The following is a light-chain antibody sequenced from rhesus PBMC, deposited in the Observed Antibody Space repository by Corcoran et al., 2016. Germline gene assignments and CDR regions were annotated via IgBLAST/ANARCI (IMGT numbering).Light chain of an antibody. J-gene: IGKJ2*01. CDR2: KAS. CDR3: QHGYGTPYS. CDR1: ENVNNY. V-gene: IGKV1-74*01. Sequence: DIQMTQSPSSLSASVGDRVTLTCRASENVNNYLNWYQQKPGKAPKLLIYKASTLQSGVPSRFSGSGSRTDYTLTISSLKPEDVATYYCQHGYGTPYSFGQGTKVEIK.